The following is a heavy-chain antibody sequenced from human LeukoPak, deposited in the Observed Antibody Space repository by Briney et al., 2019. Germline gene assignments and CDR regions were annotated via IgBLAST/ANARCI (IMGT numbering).Heavy chain of an antibody. Sequence: PGGSLRLSCAASGFTFSRHSINWVRQAPGKGLEWVSSISSSSSYIYYADSVKGRFTISRDNAKNSLYLQMNSLRAEDTAVYYCARDSGNYLDAFDIWDQGTMVTVSS. J-gene: IGHJ3*02. CDR3: ARDSGNYLDAFDI. V-gene: IGHV3-21*01. CDR1: GFTFSRHS. D-gene: IGHD1-7*01. CDR2: ISSSSSYI.